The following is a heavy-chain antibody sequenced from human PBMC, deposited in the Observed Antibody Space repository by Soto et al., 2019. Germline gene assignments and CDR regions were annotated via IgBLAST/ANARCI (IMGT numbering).Heavy chain of an antibody. J-gene: IGHJ5*02. Sequence: SETLSLTCTVSGGSIGNYYWSWLQPPPGKGLKWIEHIFYSGTTNYNPALKSRVTISVDSSKYQFSLKLSSVTAADTAVYYCARDSGYNYGYFRWFDPWGQGTLVTVS. CDR3: ARDSGYNYGYFRWFDP. D-gene: IGHD5-18*01. CDR1: GGSIGNYY. V-gene: IGHV4-59*01. CDR2: IFYSGTT.